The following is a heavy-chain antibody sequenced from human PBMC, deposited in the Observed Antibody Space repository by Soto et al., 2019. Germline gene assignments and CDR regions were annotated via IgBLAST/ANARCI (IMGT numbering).Heavy chain of an antibody. CDR3: AGGGAMVRGVSMDV. V-gene: IGHV1-69*02. Sequence: QVQLVQSGAEVKKPGSSVKVSCKASGGTFSSYTISWVRQAPGQGLEWMGRIIPILGIANYAQKFQGRVKIPADKSTRTAEMELRSLRSEDTAVYYCAGGGAMVRGVSMDVWGKGTTVTVSS. CDR2: IIPILGIA. CDR1: GGTFSSYT. J-gene: IGHJ6*03. D-gene: IGHD3-10*01.